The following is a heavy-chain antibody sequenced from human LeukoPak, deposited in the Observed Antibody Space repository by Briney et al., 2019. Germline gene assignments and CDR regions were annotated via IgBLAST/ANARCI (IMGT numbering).Heavy chain of an antibody. J-gene: IGHJ3*02. CDR3: ARDWGISSFDI. CDR1: GFTFSSYW. CDR2: IKQDGSEK. Sequence: GGCLRLSCAASGFTFSSYWMSWVRQAPGKGLEWVANIKQDGSEKYYVDSVKGRFTISRDNAKNSLYLQMNSLRAEDTAVYYCARDWGISSFDIWGQGTMVTVSS. D-gene: IGHD3-3*02. V-gene: IGHV3-7*01.